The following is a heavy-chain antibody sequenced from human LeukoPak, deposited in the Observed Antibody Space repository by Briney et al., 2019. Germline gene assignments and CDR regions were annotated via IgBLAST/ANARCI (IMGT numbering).Heavy chain of an antibody. J-gene: IGHJ4*02. V-gene: IGHV4-31*03. Sequence: SETLSLTCTVSGGSISSGGYYWSWIRQHPWKGLEWIGYIYYSGSTYYNPSLKSRVTISVDTTKNQFSLKLSSVTAADTAVYYCARGYYYGSGSIHFDYWGQGTLVTVSS. CDR2: IYYSGST. D-gene: IGHD3-10*01. CDR1: GGSISSGGYY. CDR3: ARGYYYGSGSIHFDY.